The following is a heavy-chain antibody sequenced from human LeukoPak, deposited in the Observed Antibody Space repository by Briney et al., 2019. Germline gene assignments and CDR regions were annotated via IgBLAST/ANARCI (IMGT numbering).Heavy chain of an antibody. V-gene: IGHV1-24*01. J-gene: IGHJ5*02. CDR3: ATILRFLEWLSHWFVP. CDR2: FDPEDGET. D-gene: IGHD3-3*01. Sequence: ASVKVSCKVSGYTLTELSMHWVGQAPGKGLEWMGGFDPEDGETIYAQKFQGRVTITEDTSTDTAYMELSSLRSEDTAVYYCATILRFLEWLSHWFVPWGQGTLVTVSS. CDR1: GYTLTELS.